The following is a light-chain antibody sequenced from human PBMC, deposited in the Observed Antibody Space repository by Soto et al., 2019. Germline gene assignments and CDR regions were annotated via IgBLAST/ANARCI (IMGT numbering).Light chain of an antibody. CDR1: QGISNW. Sequence: DIQMTQSRSSLSASVGDRVTITCRASQGISNWLAWYQQKPGKAPKVLMFDASNLGSGVPSRFSGSGSGTEFTLTISSLQPGDFGNYYCQQYNSYSPWTFGQGTKVDIK. CDR2: DAS. V-gene: IGKV1-5*01. J-gene: IGKJ1*01. CDR3: QQYNSYSPWT.